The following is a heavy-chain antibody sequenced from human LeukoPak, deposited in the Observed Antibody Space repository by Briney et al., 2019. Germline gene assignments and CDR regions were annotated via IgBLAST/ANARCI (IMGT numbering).Heavy chain of an antibody. Sequence: PGGSLRLSCAASGFTFSSYAMSWVRQAPGKGLEWVAVISHDGSNKYYADSVKGRFTISRDNSQNTLYLQMNSLRAEDTAVFYCAKDVRTEAAGMNYWGQGSLVTVSS. CDR3: AKDVRTEAAGMNY. V-gene: IGHV3-30*18. D-gene: IGHD6-13*01. CDR2: ISHDGSNK. CDR1: GFTFSSYA. J-gene: IGHJ4*02.